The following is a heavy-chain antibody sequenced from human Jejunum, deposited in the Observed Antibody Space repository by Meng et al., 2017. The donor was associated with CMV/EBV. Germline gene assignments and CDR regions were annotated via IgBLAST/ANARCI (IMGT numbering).Heavy chain of an antibody. J-gene: IGHJ4*02. D-gene: IGHD2-2*01. Sequence: QVHWLQSGAEVKKPGSSVKVSCTSSGGSVNNYAINWVRQAPGQGLEWMGGIIPIFRTPQYAQKFQGRLTITADGPTGTTFMELSSLTSDDTAIYYCARGFSNGYQPFDYWGQGTLVTVSS. CDR1: GGSVNNYA. CDR2: IIPIFRTP. CDR3: ARGFSNGYQPFDY. V-gene: IGHV1-69*12.